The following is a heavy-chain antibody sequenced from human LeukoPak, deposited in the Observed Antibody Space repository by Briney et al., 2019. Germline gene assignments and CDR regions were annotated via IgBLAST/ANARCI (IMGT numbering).Heavy chain of an antibody. J-gene: IGHJ4*02. D-gene: IGHD6-19*01. Sequence: SETLSLTCAVYGGSFSGYYWSWNRQPPGKGLEWIGEINHSGSTNYNPSLKSRVTISVDTSKNQFSLKLSSVTAADTAVYYCASEYSSGWYYTDWGQGTLVTVSS. V-gene: IGHV4-34*01. CDR3: ASEYSSGWYYTD. CDR2: INHSGST. CDR1: GGSFSGYY.